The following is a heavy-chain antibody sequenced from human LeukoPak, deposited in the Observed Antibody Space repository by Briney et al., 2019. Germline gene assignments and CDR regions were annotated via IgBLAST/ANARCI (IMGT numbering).Heavy chain of an antibody. J-gene: IGHJ4*02. Sequence: SVKVSCKASGGTFSSYAISWVRQAPGQGLEWMGGIIPIFGTANYAQKFQGRVTITADESTSTAYMELSGLRSEDTAVYYCARGGDYYDSSGYYYYWGQGTLVTVSS. CDR2: IIPIFGTA. D-gene: IGHD3-22*01. V-gene: IGHV1-69*13. CDR1: GGTFSSYA. CDR3: ARGGDYYDSSGYYYY.